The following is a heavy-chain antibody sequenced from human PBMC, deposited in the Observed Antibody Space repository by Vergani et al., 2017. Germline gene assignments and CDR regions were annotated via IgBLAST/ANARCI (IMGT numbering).Heavy chain of an antibody. Sequence: QVQLQESGPGLVKPSETLSLTCTVSGGSISSYYWSWIRQPAGKGLEWIGYIYYSGSTNYNPSLKSRVTISVDTSKNQFYLKLSSVTAADTAMYYCARRKWELQRGWYFDLWGRGTLVTVSS. J-gene: IGHJ2*01. D-gene: IGHD1-26*01. CDR2: IYYSGST. V-gene: IGHV4-59*01. CDR1: GGSISSYY. CDR3: ARRKWELQRGWYFDL.